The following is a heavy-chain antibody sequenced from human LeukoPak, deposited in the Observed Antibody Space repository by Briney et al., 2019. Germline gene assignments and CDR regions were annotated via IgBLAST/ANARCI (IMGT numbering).Heavy chain of an antibody. D-gene: IGHD4-17*01. CDR2: IYYSGST. J-gene: IGHJ4*02. V-gene: IGHV4-59*01. Sequence: SETLSLTCTVSGGSISSYYWSWIRQPPGKGLEWIGDIYYSGSTNYNPSLKSRVTISVDTSKNQFSLKLSSVTAADTAVYYCARGEQSYGDDVFDYWGQGTLVTVSS. CDR1: GGSISSYY. CDR3: ARGEQSYGDDVFDY.